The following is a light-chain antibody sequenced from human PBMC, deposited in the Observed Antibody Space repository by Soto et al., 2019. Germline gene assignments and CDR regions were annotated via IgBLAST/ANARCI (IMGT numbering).Light chain of an antibody. CDR2: SAS. CDR1: QSVRRN. CDR3: QQYNNWPHT. Sequence: EIVMTQSPATLSESPGERATLSCRASQSVRRNLGWYQQKPGQAPRLLIHSASTRATGIPARFSGSGSGTEFTLTISSLQSEDFAIYYCQQYNNWPHTFGQGTKLEI. J-gene: IGKJ2*01. V-gene: IGKV3-15*01.